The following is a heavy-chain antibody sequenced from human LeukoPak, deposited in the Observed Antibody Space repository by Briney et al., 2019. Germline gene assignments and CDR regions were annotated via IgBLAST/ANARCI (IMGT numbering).Heavy chain of an antibody. J-gene: IGHJ4*02. Sequence: PGGSLRLSCAASGFTFSSYWMSWVRQAPGKGLEWVANIKQDGSEKYYVDSVKGRFTISRDNAKNSLYLQMNSLSVEDTAVYYCAKGRSGSRPGHFDYWGQGTLVTVSS. CDR2: IKQDGSEK. CDR1: GFTFSSYW. CDR3: AKGRSGSRPGHFDY. V-gene: IGHV3-7*01. D-gene: IGHD1-26*01.